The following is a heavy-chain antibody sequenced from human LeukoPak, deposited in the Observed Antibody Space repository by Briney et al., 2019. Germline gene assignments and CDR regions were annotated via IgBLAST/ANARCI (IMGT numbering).Heavy chain of an antibody. CDR1: GYTFTGYY. V-gene: IGHV1-2*02. D-gene: IGHD2-15*01. CDR3: AREGDIVVVVAAPFDP. Sequence: ASVKVSCKASGYTFTGYYMHWVRQAPGQGLEWMGWINPNSGGTNYAQKFQGRVTMTRDTSISTAYMELSRLRSDDTAVYYCAREGDIVVVVAAPFDPWGQGTLVTVSS. CDR2: INPNSGGT. J-gene: IGHJ5*02.